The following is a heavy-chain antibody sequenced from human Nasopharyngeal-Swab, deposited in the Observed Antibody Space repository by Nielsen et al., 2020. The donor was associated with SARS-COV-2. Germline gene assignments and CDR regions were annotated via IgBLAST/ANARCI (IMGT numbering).Heavy chain of an antibody. CDR1: GGSISSGGYY. CDR2: IYYSGST. V-gene: IGHV4-31*03. D-gene: IGHD5-12*01. CDR3: ASGLLWLRLLDY. J-gene: IGHJ4*02. Sequence: SETLSLTCTVSGGSISSGGYYWSWIRQHPGKGLEWIGYIYYSGSTYYNPSLKSRVTISVDTSKNQFSLKLSSVTATDTAVYYCASGLLWLRLLDYWGQGTLVTVSS.